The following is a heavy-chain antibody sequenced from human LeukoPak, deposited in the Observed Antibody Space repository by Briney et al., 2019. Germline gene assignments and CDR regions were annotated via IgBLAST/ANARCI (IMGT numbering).Heavy chain of an antibody. Sequence: SETLSLTCTVSGGSISSSSYYWGWVRQPPGKGLEWIGSIFYTGSTYYNPSLKSRVTISVDTSENRFSLKLSSVTAADTAVYYCARHDDYHDPYLDYWGQGTLVTVSS. J-gene: IGHJ4*02. CDR3: ARHDDYHDPYLDY. D-gene: IGHD5-12*01. CDR1: GGSISSSSYY. CDR2: IFYTGST. V-gene: IGHV4-39*01.